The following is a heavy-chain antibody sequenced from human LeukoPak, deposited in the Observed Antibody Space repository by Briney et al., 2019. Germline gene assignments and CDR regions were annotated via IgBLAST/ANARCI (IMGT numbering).Heavy chain of an antibody. V-gene: IGHV4-59*01. CDR1: GGSISSYY. CDR3: ASGSYYSSMDY. D-gene: IGHD1-26*01. J-gene: IGHJ4*02. CDR2: IYYSGST. Sequence: SETLSLTCTVSGGSISSYYWSWIRQPPGKGLEWIGYIYYSGSTNYNPSLKSRVTISVDTSKNQFSLKLSSVTAADTAVYYCASGSYYSSMDYWGQGTLVTVSS.